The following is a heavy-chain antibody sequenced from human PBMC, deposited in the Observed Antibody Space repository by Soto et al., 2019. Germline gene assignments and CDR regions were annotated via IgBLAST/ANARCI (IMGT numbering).Heavy chain of an antibody. J-gene: IGHJ5*02. Sequence: GGSLRLSCAASGFTFSSYAMHWVRQAPGKGLEWVAVISYDGSNKYYADSVKGRFTISRDNSKNTLYLQMNSLRAEDTAVYYCARGRSGYYGGWFDPWGQGTLVTVSS. CDR3: ARGRSGYYGGWFDP. V-gene: IGHV3-30-3*01. CDR1: GFTFSSYA. D-gene: IGHD3-22*01. CDR2: ISYDGSNK.